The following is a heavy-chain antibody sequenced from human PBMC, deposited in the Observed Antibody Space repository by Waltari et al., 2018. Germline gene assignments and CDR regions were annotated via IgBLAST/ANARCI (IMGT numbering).Heavy chain of an antibody. CDR1: GFTFSSYG. Sequence: QVQLVESGGGVVQPGRSLSLSCAASGFTFSSYGMHWVRQAPGKGLEWVAVIWYDGSNKYYADSVKGRFTISRDNSKNTLYLQMNSLRAEDTAVYYCARANGGGWMYYFDYWGQGTLVTVSS. CDR2: IWYDGSNK. D-gene: IGHD6-19*01. CDR3: ARANGGGWMYYFDY. V-gene: IGHV3-33*01. J-gene: IGHJ4*02.